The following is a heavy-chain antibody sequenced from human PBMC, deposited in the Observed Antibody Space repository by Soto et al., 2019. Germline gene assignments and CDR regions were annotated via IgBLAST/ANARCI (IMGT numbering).Heavy chain of an antibody. V-gene: IGHV1-69*12. CDR1: GGTFSSYA. D-gene: IGHD3-22*01. Sequence: QVQLVQSGAEVKKPGSSVKVSCKASGGTFSSYAISWVRQAPGQGLEWMGGIIPIFGTANYAQKFQGRVTITADESTSTAYLELSNLRSEDTAVYYCARGTGDSRAYYYVYWGQGTRVTVSS. J-gene: IGHJ4*02. CDR3: ARGTGDSRAYYYVY. CDR2: IIPIFGTA.